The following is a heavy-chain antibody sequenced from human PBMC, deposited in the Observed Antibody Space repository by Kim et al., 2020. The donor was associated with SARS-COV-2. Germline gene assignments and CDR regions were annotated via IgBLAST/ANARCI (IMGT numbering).Heavy chain of an antibody. CDR3: ARGSKY. Sequence: SGGSTYYADSVKGRFTISRDNSKNTLYLQMNSLRAEDTAVYYCARGSKYWGQGTLVTVSS. CDR2: SGGST. V-gene: IGHV3-66*01. J-gene: IGHJ4*02.